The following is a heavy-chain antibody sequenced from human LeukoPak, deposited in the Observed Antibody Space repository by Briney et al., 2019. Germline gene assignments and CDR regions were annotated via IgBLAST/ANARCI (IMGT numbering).Heavy chain of an antibody. J-gene: IGHJ5*02. V-gene: IGHV4-59*10. CDR3: ARGGWYRWFDP. CDR1: GGSFSSYY. Sequence: SETLSLTCAVYGGSFSSYYWSWIRQPAGKGLEWIGRIYTSGSTNYNPSLKSRVTMSVDTSKNQFSLKLSSVTAADTAVYYCARGGWYRWFDPWGQGTLVTVSS. CDR2: IYTSGST. D-gene: IGHD6-19*01.